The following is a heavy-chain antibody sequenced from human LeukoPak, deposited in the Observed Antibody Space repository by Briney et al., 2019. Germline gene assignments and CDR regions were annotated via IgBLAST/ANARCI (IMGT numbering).Heavy chain of an antibody. V-gene: IGHV4-34*01. CDR3: ARGQVPAARGYNWFDP. CDR2: INARGDT. Sequence: SETLSLTCAVYGWSFNDYYWNWIRQPPGKGLEWIGEINARGDTNFNPSLKSRVTISVDTSKKQFSLRLTSMIAADTAVYYCARGQVPAARGYNWFDPWGQGTLVTVSP. D-gene: IGHD2-2*01. CDR1: GWSFNDYY. J-gene: IGHJ5*02.